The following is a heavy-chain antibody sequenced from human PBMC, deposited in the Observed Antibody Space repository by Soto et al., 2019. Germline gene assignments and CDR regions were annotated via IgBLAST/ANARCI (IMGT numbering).Heavy chain of an antibody. CDR2: FYWYDDK. V-gene: IGHV2-5*01. J-gene: IGHJ6*02. CDR3: AMDAASDNYYYGKEV. D-gene: IGHD2-15*01. Sequence: QITLKESVPPLVKPTQTLTLTCSFSGFSLSSNGVGVAWIRQPPGKALEWLAVFYWYDDKRYRPSLKSRLTVTMDTSKEEVVLTMTNMGTVDTATYYCAMDAASDNYYYGKEVWGRGTTVTVSS. CDR1: GFSLSSNGVG.